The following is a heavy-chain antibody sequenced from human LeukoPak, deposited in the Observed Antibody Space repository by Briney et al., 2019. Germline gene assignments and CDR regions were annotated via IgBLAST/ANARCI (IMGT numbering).Heavy chain of an antibody. CDR2: ICWNSGFI. V-gene: IGHV3-9*01. J-gene: IGHJ6*02. Sequence: PGGSLRLSCAASGFTFDAYAMHWVRQGPGKGLEWVSGICWNSGFIVYADSVKGRFTISRDNAKNSLYLQMNSLRAEDTVFYYCARSYGDLDYFYFRGMDVWGQGTTVTVSS. CDR3: ARSYGDLDYFYFRGMDV. CDR1: GFTFDAYA. D-gene: IGHD2-21*02.